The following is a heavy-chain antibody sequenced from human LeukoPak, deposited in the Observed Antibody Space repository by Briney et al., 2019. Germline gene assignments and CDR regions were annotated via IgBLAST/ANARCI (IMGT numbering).Heavy chain of an antibody. V-gene: IGHV5-51*01. Sequence: GESLKISCKGSGYSFTSYWIGWVRQMPAKGLEWMGIIYPGGSDTRYSPTFQGQVTISADKSISTAYLQWSSLEASDTAMYYCARRLSYYDSSGYYYYFDYWGQGTLVTVS. D-gene: IGHD3-22*01. J-gene: IGHJ4*02. CDR3: ARRLSYYDSSGYYYYFDY. CDR2: IYPGGSDT. CDR1: GYSFTSYW.